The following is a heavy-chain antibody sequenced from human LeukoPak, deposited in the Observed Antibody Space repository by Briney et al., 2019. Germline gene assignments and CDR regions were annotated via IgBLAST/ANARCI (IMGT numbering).Heavy chain of an antibody. D-gene: IGHD3-22*01. CDR3: ARDNGDDSSAYYLSTTGAFDV. Sequence: GGSLRLSCAASGFTFNDYAMPWVRQAPGKGLEWVSGISWNSGSIDYADSVKGRFTISRDNAKNSLYLQMNSLRAEDTALYYCARDNGDDSSAYYLSTTGAFDVWGQGTMVTVSS. CDR2: ISWNSGSI. V-gene: IGHV3-9*01. J-gene: IGHJ3*01. CDR1: GFTFNDYA.